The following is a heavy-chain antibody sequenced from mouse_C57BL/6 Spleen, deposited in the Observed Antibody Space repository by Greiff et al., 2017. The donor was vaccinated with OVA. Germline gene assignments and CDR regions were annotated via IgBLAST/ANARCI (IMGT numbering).Heavy chain of an antibody. CDR2: IDPENGDT. J-gene: IGHJ3*01. D-gene: IGHD1-1*01. CDR3: TTRLLRTY. CDR1: GFNIKDDY. V-gene: IGHV14-4*01. Sequence: EVKLVESVAELVRPGASVKLSCTASGFNIKDDYMHWVKQRPEQGLEWIGWIDPENGDTEYASKFQGKATITADTSSNTAYLQLSSLTSEDTAVYYCTTRLLRTYWGQGTLVTVSA.